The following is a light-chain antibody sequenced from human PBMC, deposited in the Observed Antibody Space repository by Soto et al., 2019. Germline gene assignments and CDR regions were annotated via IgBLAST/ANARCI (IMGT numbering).Light chain of an antibody. CDR3: HQYLDTPWT. CDR1: QSILYSSNNKNY. J-gene: IGKJ1*01. CDR2: WAS. Sequence: SLAVSLGERATINCKSSQSILYSSNNKNYLAWYQQKPGQPPKLLIYWASTRESGVPDRFIGSGSGTDFTLTISSLQAEDVAVYSCHQYLDTPWTFGQGTKVEIK. V-gene: IGKV4-1*01.